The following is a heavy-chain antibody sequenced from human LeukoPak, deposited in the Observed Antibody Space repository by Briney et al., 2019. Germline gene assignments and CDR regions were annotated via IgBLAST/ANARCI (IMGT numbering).Heavy chain of an antibody. D-gene: IGHD2-2*01. CDR1: GGSISSYY. CDR2: IYYSGST. J-gene: IGHJ4*02. V-gene: IGHV4-59*01. Sequence: SETLSLTCTVSGGSISSYYWSWIRQPPGKGLEWIGYIYYSGSTNYNPSLKSRVTISVDTSKNQFSLMLSSVTAADTAVYYCARDDTYCSSTSCYWVTDYWGQGTLVTVSS. CDR3: ARDDTYCSSTSCYWVTDY.